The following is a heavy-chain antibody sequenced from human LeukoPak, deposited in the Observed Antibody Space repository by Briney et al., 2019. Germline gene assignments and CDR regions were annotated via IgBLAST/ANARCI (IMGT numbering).Heavy chain of an antibody. J-gene: IGHJ4*02. D-gene: IGHD6-19*01. CDR2: IYYTGAT. Sequence: PSETLSLTCTVSGGSIGSNYWTWIRQPPGKGLEYIGYIYYTGATNYNPSLKSRATISVDTSKNQFSLKMTSVTAADTAVYFCAKYGNSGWVIDNWGQGTLVTVSS. CDR3: AKYGNSGWVIDN. V-gene: IGHV4-59*08. CDR1: GGSIGSNY.